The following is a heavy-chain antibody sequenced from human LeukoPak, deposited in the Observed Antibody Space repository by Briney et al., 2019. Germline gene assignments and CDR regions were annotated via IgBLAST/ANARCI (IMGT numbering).Heavy chain of an antibody. CDR1: GFTFSTYA. D-gene: IGHD3-16*02. V-gene: IGHV3-33*01. Sequence: GGSLRLSCAASGFTFSTYAIHWVRQAPGKGLEWVAVIWFDGSEQYYADSVKGRFIISRDNSKGQSNLHLNSLRAEDTAVYYCAREGDSRWGELSPWGQGTLVTVSS. CDR3: AREGDSRWGELSP. J-gene: IGHJ1*01. CDR2: IWFDGSEQ.